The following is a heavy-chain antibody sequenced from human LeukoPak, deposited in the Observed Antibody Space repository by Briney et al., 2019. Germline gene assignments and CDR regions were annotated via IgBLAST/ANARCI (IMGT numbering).Heavy chain of an antibody. V-gene: IGHV4-34*01. CDR3: AREGHSSGFDAFDI. D-gene: IGHD6-19*01. Sequence: SETLSLTCAVYGGSFSGYYWSWIRQPPGKGLEWIGEINHSGSTNYNPSLKSRVTISVDTSKNQFSLKLSSVTAADTAVYYCAREGHSSGFDAFDIWGQGTMVTVSS. CDR2: INHSGST. CDR1: GGSFSGYY. J-gene: IGHJ3*02.